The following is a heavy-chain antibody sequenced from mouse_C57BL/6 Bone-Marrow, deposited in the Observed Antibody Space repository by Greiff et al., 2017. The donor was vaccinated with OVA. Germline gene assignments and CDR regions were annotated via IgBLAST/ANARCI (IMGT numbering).Heavy chain of an antibody. CDR3: ARGSAY. CDR1: GYSITSGYY. CDR2: ISYAGCN. V-gene: IGHV3-6*01. Sequence: EVQLQQSGPGLVKPSQSLSLTCSVTGYSITSGYYWNWIRQFPGNKLAWMGYISYAGCNNYNPSLTNRISITRDTSKNQFFLKLNSVTTEDTATYCCARGSAYWGQGTLVTVSA. J-gene: IGHJ3*01.